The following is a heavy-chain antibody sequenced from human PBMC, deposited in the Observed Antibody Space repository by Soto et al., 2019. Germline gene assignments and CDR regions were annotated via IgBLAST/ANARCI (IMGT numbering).Heavy chain of an antibody. Sequence: EVQLVESGGGLVQPGGSLRLSCAASGFTFSSYSMNWVRQAPGKGLEWVSYISSSSSTISYADSVKGRFTISRDNAKNSLYRQMNSLRDEDTAVYYCARDFGDIVVVPAADSEGYYYYYGMDVWGQGTTVTVSS. CDR1: GFTFSSYS. J-gene: IGHJ6*02. CDR2: ISSSSSTI. V-gene: IGHV3-48*02. D-gene: IGHD2-2*01. CDR3: ARDFGDIVVVPAADSEGYYYYYGMDV.